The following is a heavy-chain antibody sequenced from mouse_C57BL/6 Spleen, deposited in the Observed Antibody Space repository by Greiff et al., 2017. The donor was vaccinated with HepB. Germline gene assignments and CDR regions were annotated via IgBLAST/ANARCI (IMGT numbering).Heavy chain of an antibody. CDR3: ARGGGYDATWFAY. Sequence: VQLQQSGPELVKPGASVKISCKASGYSFTSYYIHWVKQRPGQGLEWIGWIYPGSGNTKYNEKFKGKATLTADTSSSTAYMQLSSLTSEDSAVYYCARGGGYDATWFAYWGQGTLVTVSA. J-gene: IGHJ3*01. D-gene: IGHD2-2*01. V-gene: IGHV1-66*01. CDR1: GYSFTSYY. CDR2: IYPGSGNT.